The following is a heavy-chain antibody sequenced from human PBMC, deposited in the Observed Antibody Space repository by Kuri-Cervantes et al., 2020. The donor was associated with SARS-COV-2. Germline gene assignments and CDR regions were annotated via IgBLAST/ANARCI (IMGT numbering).Heavy chain of an antibody. Sequence: GGSLRLSCTVSGGSISSGSYYMSWIRQAPGKGLEWISYISSSDSTTYYADSVKGRFTISRDNAKRTLFLQMNSLRVDDTAVYYCSRDQVSAAGTANYWGQGALVTVSS. V-gene: IGHV3-11*01. CDR3: SRDQVSAAGTANY. CDR1: GGSISSGSYY. D-gene: IGHD6-13*01. CDR2: ISSSDSTT. J-gene: IGHJ4*02.